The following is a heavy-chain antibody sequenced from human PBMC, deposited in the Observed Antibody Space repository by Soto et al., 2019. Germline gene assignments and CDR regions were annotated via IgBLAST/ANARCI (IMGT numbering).Heavy chain of an antibody. CDR2: INHSGST. Sequence: QVQLQQWGAGLLKPSETLSLTCAVYGGSFSGYYWSWIRQPPGKGLEWIGEINHSGSTNYNPSLKSRVTISVDTSKNQFSLKLSSVTAADTAVYYWARGPTVTTFRLGWFDPWGQGTLVTVSS. CDR1: GGSFSGYY. CDR3: ARGPTVTTFRLGWFDP. V-gene: IGHV4-34*01. D-gene: IGHD4-17*01. J-gene: IGHJ5*02.